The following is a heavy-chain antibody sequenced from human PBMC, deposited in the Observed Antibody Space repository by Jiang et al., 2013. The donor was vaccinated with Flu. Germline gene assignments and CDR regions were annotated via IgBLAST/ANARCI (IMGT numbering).Heavy chain of an antibody. CDR2: IYPGDSDT. CDR1: GYRFSNYW. Sequence: SGAEVKRPGESLKISCKVSGYRFSNYWIGWVRQMPGKGPEWMGIIYPGDSDTRYSPSFQGQVTISADESMSTAYLHWSSLKASDTAIYYCARNSGDYWNYFDYWGQGTLVTVSS. V-gene: IGHV5-51*01. D-gene: IGHD1-26*01. J-gene: IGHJ4*02. CDR3: ARNSGDYWNYFDY.